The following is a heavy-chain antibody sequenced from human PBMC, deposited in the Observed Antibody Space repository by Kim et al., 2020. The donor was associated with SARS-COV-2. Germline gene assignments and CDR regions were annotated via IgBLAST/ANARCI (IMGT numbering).Heavy chain of an antibody. J-gene: IGHJ3*02. CDR2: ISDSGGST. CDR3: AKDPRTSPGWGAFDI. CDR1: GFTFTSYA. D-gene: IGHD3-16*01. Sequence: GGSLRLSCAASGFTFTSYAMTWVRQAPGKGLEWVSSISDSGGSTFYPDSAKGRFTVSRDNSKNTLYLEINSLRVEDTAVYYCAKDPRTSPGWGAFDIWG. V-gene: IGHV3-23*01.